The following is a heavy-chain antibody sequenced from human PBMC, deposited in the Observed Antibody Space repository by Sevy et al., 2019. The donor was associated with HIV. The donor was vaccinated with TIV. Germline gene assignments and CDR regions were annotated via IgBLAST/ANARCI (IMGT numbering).Heavy chain of an antibody. V-gene: IGHV3-49*03. CDR1: GFNFGDYA. D-gene: IGHD3-16*01. J-gene: IGHJ6*02. CDR3: ARVRGTISLYYYFGMDV. Sequence: GGSLRLSCTASGFNFGDYAMSWCRQAPGKGLEWIGFIRSKTYGGTTEYAASVKGRFTISRDDSNSIASLQMNSLKTEDTAVYYCARVRGTISLYYYFGMDVWGQGTTVTVSS. CDR2: IRSKTYGGTT.